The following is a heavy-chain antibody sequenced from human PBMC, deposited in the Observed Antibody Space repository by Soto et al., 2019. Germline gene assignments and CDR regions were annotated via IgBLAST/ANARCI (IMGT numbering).Heavy chain of an antibody. V-gene: IGHV4-59*01. CDR3: ARDRRVSYYYGIDV. J-gene: IGHJ6*02. Sequence: SETLSLTCTVSCGSISSDYWSWSRQPPGKGLEWIGYSYYSGSTNYHPSLKSRVTISVDTSTNQFSLKLSSVTAADTAVYYCARDRRVSYYYGIDVWGQGTTVTVSS. CDR1: CGSISSDY. CDR2: SYYSGST.